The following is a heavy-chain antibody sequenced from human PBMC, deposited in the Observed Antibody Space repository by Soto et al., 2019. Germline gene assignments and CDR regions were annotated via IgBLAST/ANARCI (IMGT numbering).Heavy chain of an antibody. Sequence: QVQLVQSGAEVKKPGASVKVSCKASGYTFTSYDISWVRQAPGQGLEWVGWISGYDGNTDYAHKFRGRVTMTTDTSTNTAYMDLRSLRSDDTAVYYCARHNSQWPNWFDPWGQGTPFTVSS. CDR3: ARHNSQWPNWFDP. CDR2: ISGYDGNT. CDR1: GYTFTSYD. D-gene: IGHD1-1*01. V-gene: IGHV1-18*01. J-gene: IGHJ5*02.